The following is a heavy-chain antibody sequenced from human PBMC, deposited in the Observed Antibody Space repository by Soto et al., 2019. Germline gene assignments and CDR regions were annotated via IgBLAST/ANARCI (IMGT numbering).Heavy chain of an antibody. CDR2: ISYDGGEK. Sequence: QVQLVESGGGVVQPGRSLRLSCVVSGFAFSRNGMHWVRQAPGKGLEWLAVISYDGGEKYYADSVEGRFFISRDNSKNTLFLQMNSLRVEDTAVYYCASMLATRTYWGQGTLFTVSS. CDR3: ASMLATRTY. D-gene: IGHD2-8*01. V-gene: IGHV3-30*03. CDR1: GFAFSRNG. J-gene: IGHJ4*02.